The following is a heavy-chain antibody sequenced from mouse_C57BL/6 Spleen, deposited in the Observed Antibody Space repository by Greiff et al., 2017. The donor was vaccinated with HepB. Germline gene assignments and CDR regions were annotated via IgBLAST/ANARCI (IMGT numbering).Heavy chain of an antibody. D-gene: IGHD2-3*01. CDR3: ARREGLYDGFSYYAMDY. J-gene: IGHJ4*01. CDR2: IYPSDSET. V-gene: IGHV1-61*01. Sequence: VQLQQSGAELVRPGSSVKLSCKASGYTFTSYWMDWVKQRPGQGLEWIGNIYPSDSETHYNQKFKDKATLTVDKSSSTAYMQLSSLTSEDSAVYYCARREGLYDGFSYYAMDYWGQGTSVTVSS. CDR1: GYTFTSYW.